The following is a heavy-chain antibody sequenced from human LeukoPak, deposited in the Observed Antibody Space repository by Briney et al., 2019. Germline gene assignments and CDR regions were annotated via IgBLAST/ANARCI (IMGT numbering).Heavy chain of an antibody. V-gene: IGHV6-1*01. CDR3: ARAGGTFDN. CDR2: TYYRSKWYI. Sequence: SQTLSLTCAISGDTVSSKSASWNWIRQSPSRGLEWLGRTYYRSKWYIEYAVSVKSRISINPDTSQNQFSLQLSSLTIDDTAVYYCARAGGTFDNWGQGTLVTVSS. CDR1: GDTVSSKSAS. D-gene: IGHD1-1*01. J-gene: IGHJ4*02.